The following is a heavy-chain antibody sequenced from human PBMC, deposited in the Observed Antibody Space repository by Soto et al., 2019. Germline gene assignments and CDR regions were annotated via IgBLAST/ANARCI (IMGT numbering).Heavy chain of an antibody. V-gene: IGHV3-7*01. CDR1: GFTFSSYA. J-gene: IGHJ6*02. CDR2: IKQDGSEK. Sequence: PGGSLRLSCAASGFTFSSYAMHWVRQAPGKGLEWVANIKQDGSEKYYVDSVKGQFTISRDNAKNSLYLQMNSLRAEDTAVYYCAREWGGEMATIRTYYYYYYGMDVWGQGTTVTVSS. D-gene: IGHD5-12*01. CDR3: AREWGGEMATIRTYYYYYYGMDV.